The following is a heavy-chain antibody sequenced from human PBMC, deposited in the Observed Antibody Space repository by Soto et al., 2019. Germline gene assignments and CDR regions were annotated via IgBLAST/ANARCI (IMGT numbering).Heavy chain of an antibody. CDR3: TTDFVYYYDSSGYHDYYYYGMDV. CDR1: GFTFSNAW. CDR2: IKSKTDGGTT. D-gene: IGHD3-22*01. J-gene: IGHJ6*02. V-gene: IGHV3-15*07. Sequence: GGSLRLSCAASGFTFSNAWMNWVRQAPGKGLEWVGRIKSKTDGGTTDYAAPVKGRFTISRDDSKNTLYLQMNSLKTEDTAVYYCTTDFVYYYDSSGYHDYYYYGMDVWGQGTTVTVSS.